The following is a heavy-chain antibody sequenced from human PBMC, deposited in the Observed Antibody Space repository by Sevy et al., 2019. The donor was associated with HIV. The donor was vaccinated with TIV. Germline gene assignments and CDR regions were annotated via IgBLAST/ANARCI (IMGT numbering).Heavy chain of an antibody. D-gene: IGHD6-13*01. J-gene: IGHJ3*02. V-gene: IGHV3-23*01. CDR1: GFTFSSYA. Sequence: GGSLRLSCADSGFTFSSYAMNWVRQAPGKGLEWVSSGSGGNTYYADSVKGRFTISRDSSKNTVSLQMNSLRAEDSAIYYCAKGTLIGAAGLDAFDIWGQGTKVTVSS. CDR2: SGSGGNT. CDR3: AKGTLIGAAGLDAFDI.